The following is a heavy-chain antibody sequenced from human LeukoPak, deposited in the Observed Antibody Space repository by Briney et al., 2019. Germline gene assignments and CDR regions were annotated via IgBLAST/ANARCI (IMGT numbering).Heavy chain of an antibody. J-gene: IGHJ4*02. Sequence: SETPSLTCTVSGGSISSYYWSWIRQPPGKGLEWIGYIYYSGSTNYNPSLKSRVTISVDTSKNQFSLKLSSVTAADTAVYYCAGEMATIIDYWGQGTLVTVSP. CDR1: GGSISSYY. D-gene: IGHD5-24*01. V-gene: IGHV4-59*01. CDR3: AGEMATIIDY. CDR2: IYYSGST.